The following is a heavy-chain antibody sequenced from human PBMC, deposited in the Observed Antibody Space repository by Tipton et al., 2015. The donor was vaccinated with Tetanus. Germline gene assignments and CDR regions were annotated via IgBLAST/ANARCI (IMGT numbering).Heavy chain of an antibody. D-gene: IGHD2-21*02. V-gene: IGHV3-30*18. CDR2: ISYDGSNK. CDR3: ANMVYCGGDCYSDYYYYGMDV. CDR1: GFTFSSYG. Sequence: SLRLSCAASGFTFSSYGMHWVRQAPGKGLEWVAVISYDGSNKYYADSVKGRFTISRDNSKNTLYLQMNSLRAEDTAVYYCANMVYCGGDCYSDYYYYGMDVWGQGTTVTVSS. J-gene: IGHJ6*02.